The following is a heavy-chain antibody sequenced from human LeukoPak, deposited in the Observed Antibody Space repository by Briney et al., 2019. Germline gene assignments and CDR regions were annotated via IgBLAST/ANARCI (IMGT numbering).Heavy chain of an antibody. CDR2: LHYSGST. D-gene: IGHD4-11*01. V-gene: IGHV4-59*08. Sequence: SETLSLTCTVSGGSISSYYWTWIRQPPGKGLEWIGYLHYSGSTNYNPSLKSRVTISVDTSQNQFSLKLSSVTAADTAVYYCARVRTVTTAIDYWGQGILVTVFS. J-gene: IGHJ4*02. CDR1: GGSISSYY. CDR3: ARVRTVTTAIDY.